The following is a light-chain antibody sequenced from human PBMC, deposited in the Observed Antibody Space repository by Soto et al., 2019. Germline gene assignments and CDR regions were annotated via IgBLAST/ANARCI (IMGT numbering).Light chain of an antibody. J-gene: IGKJ2*01. V-gene: IGKV3-20*01. CDR1: QSVSSK. CDR2: GAS. CDR3: QQYGGSPWT. Sequence: EIVLTQSPGTLSLSLGERATLSCRASQSVSSKLAWYQQKPGQAPRVLIYGASSRATGIPDRFGGSGSGTDFTLTISRLEPEDFAVYYCQQYGGSPWTFGQGTKLEI.